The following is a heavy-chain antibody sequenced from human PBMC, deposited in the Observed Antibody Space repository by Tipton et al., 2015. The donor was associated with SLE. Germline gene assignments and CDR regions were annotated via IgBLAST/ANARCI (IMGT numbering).Heavy chain of an antibody. Sequence: TLSLTCGDYGGSFSGYYWSWIRQTPGKGLEWLGEINHDGSTNYNSSLKSRVTISVDTSRNQVSLRLTSLTAADTALYYCARSRLYPGPDAFDVWGQGTLVTVSS. CDR3: ARSRLYPGPDAFDV. CDR1: GGSFSGYY. CDR2: INHDGST. D-gene: IGHD2-15*01. V-gene: IGHV4-34*01. J-gene: IGHJ3*01.